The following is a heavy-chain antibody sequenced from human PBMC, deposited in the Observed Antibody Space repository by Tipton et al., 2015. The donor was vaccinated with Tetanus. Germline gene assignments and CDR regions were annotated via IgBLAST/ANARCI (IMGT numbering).Heavy chain of an antibody. J-gene: IGHJ4*02. CDR1: GYSFNTYW. Sequence: QLVQSGAEVKKPGESLKISCKGSGYSFNTYWIAWVRQMPGRGLEWMGVIYPGDSDTRYSPSFQGQVTISVDKSINTAYLQWSSLKASDTSMFYCARAHCTDGVCNFDFWGQGALVTVAS. V-gene: IGHV5-51*01. CDR2: IYPGDSDT. CDR3: ARAHCTDGVCNFDF. D-gene: IGHD2-8*01.